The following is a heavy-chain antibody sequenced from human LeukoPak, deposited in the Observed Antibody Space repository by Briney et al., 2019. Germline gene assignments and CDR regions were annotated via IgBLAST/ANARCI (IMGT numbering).Heavy chain of an antibody. D-gene: IGHD6-13*01. Sequence: PSETLSLTCAVSGYSISSGYYWGWIRPPPGKGLEWIGSIYHSGSTYYNPSLKSRVTISVDTSKNQFSLKLSSVTAADTAVYYCARDRIAAAGREIKPYYYYCMDVWGKGTTVTVSS. V-gene: IGHV4-38-2*02. CDR3: ARDRIAAAGREIKPYYYYCMDV. CDR2: IYHSGST. J-gene: IGHJ6*04. CDR1: GYSISSGYY.